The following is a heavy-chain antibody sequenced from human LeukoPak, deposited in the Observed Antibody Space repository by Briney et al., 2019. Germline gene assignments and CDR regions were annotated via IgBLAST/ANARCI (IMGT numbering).Heavy chain of an antibody. Sequence: GGSLRLSCAASGFTFDDYAMHWVRHAPGKGLEWVSLISWDGGSTYYADSVKGRFTISRDNSKNSLYLQMNSLRAEDTALYYCAKGPGGSGYYLDFDYWGQGTLVTVSS. CDR3: AKGPGGSGYYLDFDY. V-gene: IGHV3-43D*03. D-gene: IGHD3-22*01. CDR2: ISWDGGST. CDR1: GFTFDDYA. J-gene: IGHJ4*02.